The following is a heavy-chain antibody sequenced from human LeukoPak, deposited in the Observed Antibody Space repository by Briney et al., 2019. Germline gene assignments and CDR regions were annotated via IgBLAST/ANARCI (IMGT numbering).Heavy chain of an antibody. V-gene: IGHV4-59*01. J-gene: IGHJ6*02. Sequence: SETLSLTCTVSGGSTSSYYCSWNRQPPGKGLEWIGYIFYSGSTNYNPSLKSRVTMSVDTSKNQFSLKLSSVTAADTAVYYCARGAPALGGYYYGMDVWGQGTTDTVSS. CDR1: GGSTSSYY. CDR3: ARGAPALGGYYYGMDV. CDR2: IFYSGST.